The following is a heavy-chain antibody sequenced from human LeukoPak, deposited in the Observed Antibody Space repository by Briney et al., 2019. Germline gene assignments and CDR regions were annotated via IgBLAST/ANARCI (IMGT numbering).Heavy chain of an antibody. CDR1: GFTFTSHY. Sequence: ASVKLSCKASGFTFTSHYIHWGRQAPGLGLEWMGMINPSSGSSAYAQKFQVRVTMTRDKSTSTVYMELSSLRSEDTGVYYCARLSNYSPPSFDYWGQGTLVSVSS. D-gene: IGHD4-11*01. J-gene: IGHJ4*02. CDR2: INPSSGSS. V-gene: IGHV1-46*01. CDR3: ARLSNYSPPSFDY.